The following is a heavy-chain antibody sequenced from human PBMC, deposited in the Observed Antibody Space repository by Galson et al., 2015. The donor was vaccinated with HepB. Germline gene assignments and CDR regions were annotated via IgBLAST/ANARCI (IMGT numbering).Heavy chain of an antibody. V-gene: IGHV3-30*04. CDR3: ARGQTGLWFGTPFDY. Sequence: SLRLSCAASGFTFSSYAMHWVRQAPGKGLEWVAVISYDGSNKYYADSVKGRFTISRDNSKNTLYLQMNSLRAEDTAVYYCARGQTGLWFGTPFDYWGQGTLVTVSS. D-gene: IGHD3-10*01. CDR1: GFTFSSYA. CDR2: ISYDGSNK. J-gene: IGHJ4*02.